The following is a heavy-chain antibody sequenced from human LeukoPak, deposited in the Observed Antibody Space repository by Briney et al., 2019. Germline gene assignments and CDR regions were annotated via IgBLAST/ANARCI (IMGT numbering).Heavy chain of an antibody. CDR1: GFTFSSYG. CDR2: TWYDGSNK. D-gene: IGHD3-10*01. J-gene: IGHJ3*02. CDR3: ARVHWGNYYLNAFDI. Sequence: GRSLRLSCAASGFTFSSYGMHWVRQAPGKGLEWVAVTWYDGSNKYYADSVKGRFTISRDNPKNTLYLQMNSLRVEDTAVYYCARVHWGNYYLNAFDIWGQGAMVTVSS. V-gene: IGHV3-33*01.